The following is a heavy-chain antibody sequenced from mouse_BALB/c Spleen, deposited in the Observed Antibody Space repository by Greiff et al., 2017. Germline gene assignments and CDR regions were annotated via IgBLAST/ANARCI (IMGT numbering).Heavy chain of an antibody. V-gene: IGHV4-1*02. Sequence: EVQLQESGGGLVQPGGSLKLSCAASGFDFSRYWMSWVRQAPWKGLEWIGEINPDSSTINYTPSLKDKFIISRDNAKNTLYLQISKVRSEDTALYYCARLNWEGAYFDYWGQGTTLTVSS. D-gene: IGHD4-1*01. CDR1: GFDFSRYW. CDR3: ARLNWEGAYFDY. J-gene: IGHJ2*01. CDR2: INPDSSTI.